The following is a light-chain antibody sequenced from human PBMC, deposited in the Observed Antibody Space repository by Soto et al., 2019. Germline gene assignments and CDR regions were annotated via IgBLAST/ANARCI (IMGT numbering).Light chain of an antibody. J-gene: IGLJ2*01. CDR3: SSYAGTKNVV. V-gene: IGLV2-8*01. Sequence: QSVLTQPPSASGSPGQSVTISCTGTSSDVGGYNYVSWYQQHPGKAPKLLIYDVTHRPSGVPDRFSGSKSGNTASLTVSGLQAEDEADYYCSSYAGTKNVVFGGGTKLTV. CDR2: DVT. CDR1: SSDVGGYNY.